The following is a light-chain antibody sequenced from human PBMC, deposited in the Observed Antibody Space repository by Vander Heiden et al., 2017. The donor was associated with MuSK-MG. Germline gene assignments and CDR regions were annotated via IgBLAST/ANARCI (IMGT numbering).Light chain of an antibody. CDR3: QQANSVPLT. Sequence: DIQMTQSPSSVSASVGDRVTITCRASQTISHWLAWYQQKPGKAPKLLSYSTSNLQGGVPSRFSGSGSGTTFTLTISSLQPEELATYYCQQANSVPLTFGQGTRLEIK. CDR1: QTISHW. J-gene: IGKJ5*01. V-gene: IGKV1-12*01. CDR2: STS.